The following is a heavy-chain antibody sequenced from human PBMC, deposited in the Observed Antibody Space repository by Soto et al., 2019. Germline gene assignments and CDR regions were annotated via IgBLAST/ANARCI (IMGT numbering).Heavy chain of an antibody. J-gene: IGHJ4*02. CDR1: GGSISSSSYH. CDR2: IYYSGST. CDR3: ARHRKGIFDY. Sequence: SETLSLTCTVSGGSISSSSYHWGWIRQPPGKGLEWIGSIYYSGSTYYNPSLKSRVTISVDTSKNQFSLKLSSVTAADTAVYYCARHRKGIFDYWGQGTLVTVSS. V-gene: IGHV4-39*01. D-gene: IGHD1-20*01.